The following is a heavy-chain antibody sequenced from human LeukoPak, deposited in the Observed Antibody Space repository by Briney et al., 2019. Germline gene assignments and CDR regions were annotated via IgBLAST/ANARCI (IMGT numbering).Heavy chain of an antibody. V-gene: IGHV4-4*07. D-gene: IGHD2-15*01. Sequence: SETLSLTCTVSGGSISSYYWSWIRQPAGKGLEWIGRIYTSGSTNYNPSLKSRVTMSVDTSKNQFSLKLSSVTAADTAAYYCTRDRFPFYCSGGSCYSGLDYWGQGTLVTVSS. CDR1: GGSISSYY. CDR2: IYTSGST. J-gene: IGHJ4*02. CDR3: TRDRFPFYCSGGSCYSGLDY.